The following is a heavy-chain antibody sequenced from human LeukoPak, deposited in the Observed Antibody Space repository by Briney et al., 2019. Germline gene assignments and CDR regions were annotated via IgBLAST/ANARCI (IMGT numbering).Heavy chain of an antibody. Sequence: GGSLRLSCAASGFTFSSYAMHWVRQAPGKGLEWVAVISYDGSNKYYADSVKGRFTISRDNSKNTLYLQMNSLRAEDTAVYYCARDTFGCSSTSCPYYYGMDVWGQGTTVTVSS. CDR3: ARDTFGCSSTSCPYYYGMDV. CDR2: ISYDGSNK. CDR1: GFTFSSYA. J-gene: IGHJ6*02. D-gene: IGHD2-2*01. V-gene: IGHV3-30-3*01.